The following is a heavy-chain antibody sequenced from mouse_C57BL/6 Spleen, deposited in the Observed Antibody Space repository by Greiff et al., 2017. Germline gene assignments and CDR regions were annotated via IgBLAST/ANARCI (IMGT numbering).Heavy chain of an antibody. CDR3: ARSGLPHWYFDV. CDR2: INPYNGGT. CDR1: GYTFTDYY. D-gene: IGHD3-1*01. Sequence: VQLQQSGPVLVKPGASVKMSCKASGYTFTDYYMNWVKQSHGKSLEWIGVINPYNGGTSYNQKFKGKATLTVDKSSSTAYMELNSLTSEDSAVYYCARSGLPHWYFDVWGTGTTVTVSS. J-gene: IGHJ1*03. V-gene: IGHV1-19*01.